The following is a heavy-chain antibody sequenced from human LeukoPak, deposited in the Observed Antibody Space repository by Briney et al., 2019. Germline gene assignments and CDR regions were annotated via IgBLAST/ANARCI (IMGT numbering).Heavy chain of an antibody. V-gene: IGHV5-51*01. CDR2: IYPGDSDT. Sequence: GESLKISCKGSGYSFTTYWIGWVRQMPGKGLEWMGIIYPGDSDTGYSPSFQGQVTISADKSIRTAYLQWSSLKASDTAMYYCARSPATYDILAGYDGANFDYWGQGTLVTVSS. CDR3: ARSPATYDILAGYDGANFDY. J-gene: IGHJ4*02. D-gene: IGHD3-9*01. CDR1: GYSFTTYW.